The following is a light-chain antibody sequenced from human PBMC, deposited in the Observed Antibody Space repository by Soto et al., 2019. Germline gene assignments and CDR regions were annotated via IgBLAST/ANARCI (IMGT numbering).Light chain of an antibody. CDR3: LQDINYPWT. J-gene: IGKJ1*01. CDR1: QSISSW. Sequence: DIQMTQSACTLSASVGGRFTSTCLASQSISSWLAWYQQKPGKPPKVLIYGASNLQSGVPPRFSGSGSGTDFTLAISSLQPEDSATYYCLQDINYPWTFGQGTKVDI. CDR2: GAS. V-gene: IGKV1-5*01.